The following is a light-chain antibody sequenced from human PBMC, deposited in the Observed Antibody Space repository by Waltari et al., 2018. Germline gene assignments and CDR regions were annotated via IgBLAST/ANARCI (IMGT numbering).Light chain of an antibody. CDR3: QQYNVWPPIT. CDR1: QGIYTN. J-gene: IGKJ5*01. CDR2: DAS. Sequence: EVLMTQSPATLSVSPGERATLSCRASQGIYTNLAWYQQKPDQSPRLLIYDASTRASGTPARFSGSGSGTEFTLTIGSLKSEDSAIYICQQYNVWPPITFGQGTRLEIK. V-gene: IGKV3-15*01.